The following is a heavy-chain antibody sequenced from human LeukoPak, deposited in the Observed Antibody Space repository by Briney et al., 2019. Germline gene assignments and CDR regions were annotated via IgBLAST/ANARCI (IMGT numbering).Heavy chain of an antibody. J-gene: IGHJ6*04. CDR3: ARDLGMVRGVMYGMDV. D-gene: IGHD3-10*01. CDR2: IYYSGST. Sequence: PSETLSLTCTVSGGSISSYYWSWIRQPPGKGLEWIGYIYYSGSTNYNPSLKSRVTISVDTSKNQFSLKLSSVTAADTAVYYCARDLGMVRGVMYGMDVWGKGTTVTVSS. CDR1: GGSISSYY. V-gene: IGHV4-59*01.